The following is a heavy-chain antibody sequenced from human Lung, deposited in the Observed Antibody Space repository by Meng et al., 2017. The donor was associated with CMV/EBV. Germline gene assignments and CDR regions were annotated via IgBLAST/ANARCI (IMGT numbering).Heavy chain of an antibody. Sequence: ASXXVSXKASGYTFSGYFMHWVRQAPGQGLEWMGWINPNTGGTKYAQRFEGRVTMTRDTSINTAYMELSRLKSDDTAVYYCVRIDGYYYDSGGYPVDYWGQGTLVTVSS. CDR3: VRIDGYYYDSGGYPVDY. CDR1: GYTFSGYF. V-gene: IGHV1-2*02. J-gene: IGHJ4*02. CDR2: INPNTGGT. D-gene: IGHD3-22*01.